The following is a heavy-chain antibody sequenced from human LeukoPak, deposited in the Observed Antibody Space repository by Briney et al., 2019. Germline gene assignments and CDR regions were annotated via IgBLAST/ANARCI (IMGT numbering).Heavy chain of an antibody. Sequence: PGGSLRLSCAASGFTFSSYAMHWVRQAPGKGLEWVAVISYDGSNKYYADSVKGRFTISRDNSKNTLYLQMNSLRAEDTAVYYCARDGGTLLWFGELSPARGNFDYWGQGTLVTVSS. J-gene: IGHJ4*02. D-gene: IGHD3-10*01. CDR2: ISYDGSNK. CDR1: GFTFSSYA. CDR3: ARDGGTLLWFGELSPARGNFDY. V-gene: IGHV3-30*04.